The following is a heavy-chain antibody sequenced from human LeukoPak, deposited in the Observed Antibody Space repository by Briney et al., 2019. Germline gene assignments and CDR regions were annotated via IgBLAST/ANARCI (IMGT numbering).Heavy chain of an antibody. V-gene: IGHV1-8*01. Sequence: ASVRVSCKASGYTFTSYDINWVRQATGQGLEWMGWMNPNSGNTGYAQKFQGRVTMTRNTSISTAYMGLSSLRSEDTAVYYCARGRTKTYYYDSSGYPWGQGTLVTVSS. J-gene: IGHJ5*02. CDR3: ARGRTKTYYYDSSGYP. CDR2: MNPNSGNT. CDR1: GYTFTSYD. D-gene: IGHD3-22*01.